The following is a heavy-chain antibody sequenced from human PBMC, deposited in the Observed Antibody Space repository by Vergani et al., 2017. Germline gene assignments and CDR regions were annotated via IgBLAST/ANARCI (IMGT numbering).Heavy chain of an antibody. J-gene: IGHJ5*02. D-gene: IGHD2-15*01. V-gene: IGHV2-70*04. CDR2: SDWDDDK. CDR1: GFPLSTSGMR. Sequence: QVTLKESGPALVKPTQTLTLTCTFSGFPLSTSGMRVSWIRQPPGKALEWLARSDWDDDKFYSTSLKTRLTISKDTSKNQMVRTMTNMDPVDTATYYCARSGSWGSLGIDPWGQGTMVTVSS. CDR3: ARSGSWGSLGIDP.